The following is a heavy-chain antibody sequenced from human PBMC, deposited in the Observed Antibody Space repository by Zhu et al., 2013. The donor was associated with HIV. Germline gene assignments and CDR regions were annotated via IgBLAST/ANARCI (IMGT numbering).Heavy chain of an antibody. V-gene: IGHV1-69*06. CDR1: GGNFAMYGAYA. CDR2: IIPIYGTT. Sequence: QVQLVQSGAEVKKPGSSVKLSCDTPGGNFAMYGAYAFSWVRQAPGQGLEWMGGIIPIYGTTSYAQKLQGRLTITADKYTTTVYMQLSRLKSEDTAIYFCARDVGRDDYDTNWFDSWGQGTLVIVSS. D-gene: IGHD3-16*01. CDR3: ARDVGRDDYDTNWFDS. J-gene: IGHJ5*01.